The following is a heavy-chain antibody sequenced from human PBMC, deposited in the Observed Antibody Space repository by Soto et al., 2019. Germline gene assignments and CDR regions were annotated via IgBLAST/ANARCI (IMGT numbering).Heavy chain of an antibody. J-gene: IGHJ5*02. CDR1: GYTFTHYA. Sequence: QVQLVQSGAEVKKPGASVKVSCTASGYTFTHYAIHWVRHAPGQRLEWMGFINAGSGNTKYSQTFQGRLTFTKDTSASTADMDLSSLRSEDTAIYDCARGLAADVAWGQGTLVTVSS. V-gene: IGHV1-3*01. D-gene: IGHD6-13*01. CDR2: INAGSGNT. CDR3: ARGLAADVA.